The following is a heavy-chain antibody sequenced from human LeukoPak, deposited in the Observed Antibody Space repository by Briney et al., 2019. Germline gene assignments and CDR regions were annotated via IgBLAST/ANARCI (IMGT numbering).Heavy chain of an antibody. V-gene: IGHV6-1*01. CDR1: GDSVSTNSAA. D-gene: IGHD6-13*01. J-gene: IGHJ4*02. CDR2: TYYRSKWSN. Sequence: ASQTLSLTCAISGDSVSTNSAAWNWIRQSSSRGLEWLGRTYYRSKWSNDYALSVKSRIIINPDTSKNQFSLHLNSVTPEDTAVYYCARDGAATSNYYFDYWGQGTLVTVSS. CDR3: ARDGAATSNYYFDY.